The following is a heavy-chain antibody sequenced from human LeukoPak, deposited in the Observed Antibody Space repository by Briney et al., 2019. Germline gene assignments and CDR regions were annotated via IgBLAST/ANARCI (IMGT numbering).Heavy chain of an antibody. V-gene: IGHV4-30-4*07. CDR3: ARYRPTKTAFDV. CDR1: GGSISSGGYS. D-gene: IGHD4-11*01. CDR2: IYYSGNT. J-gene: IGHJ3*01. Sequence: SETLSLTCAVSGGSISSGGYSWSWIRQPPGKGLEWIGYIYYSGNTYYNPSLKSRVTISVDASKNQFSLKLNSVTAADTAVYYCARYRPTKTAFDVWGQGTMVTVSS.